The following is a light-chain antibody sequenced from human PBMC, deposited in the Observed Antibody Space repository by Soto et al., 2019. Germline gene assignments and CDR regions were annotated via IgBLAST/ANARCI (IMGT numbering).Light chain of an antibody. Sequence: DIVMTQSPDSLAVSLGERATINCKSSQSVFYSPSNYHFLAWFQQKPGQPPKLLIFWASTRESGVPDRFSGSGSGTDFNLTISSLQPDDVAVYYGQQYYSTPWTLGKGTKVEIK. CDR3: QQYYSTPWT. CDR1: QSVFYSPSNYHF. CDR2: WAS. V-gene: IGKV4-1*01. J-gene: IGKJ1*01.